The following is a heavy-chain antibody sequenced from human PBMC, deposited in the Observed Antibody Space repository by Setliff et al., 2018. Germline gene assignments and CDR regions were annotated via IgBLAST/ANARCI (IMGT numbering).Heavy chain of an antibody. J-gene: IGHJ4*02. CDR3: ARGGYTNYRYDY. D-gene: IGHD6-13*01. CDR2: ISSNGGST. V-gene: IGHV3-64*02. CDR1: GFTFSSYS. Sequence: GGSLRLSCAASGFTFSSYSMHWVRQAPGKGLEYVSAISSNGGSTYYADSVKGRFTISRDNSKNTLYLQMGSLRAEDMAVYYCARGGYTNYRYDYWGQGTLVTV.